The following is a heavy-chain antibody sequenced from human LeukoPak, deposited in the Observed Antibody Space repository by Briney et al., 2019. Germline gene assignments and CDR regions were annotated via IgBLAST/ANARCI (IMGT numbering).Heavy chain of an antibody. CDR3: ARTAQDYCGSGSYPSTYYYYGMDV. CDR2: INPNSGGT. J-gene: IGHJ6*02. Sequence: ASVKVSCKASGYTFTGYCMHWVRQAPGQGLEWMGWINPNSGGTNYAQKFQGRVTMTRDTSISTAYMELSRLRSDDTAVYYCARTAQDYCGSGSYPSTYYYYGMDVWGQGTTVTVSS. V-gene: IGHV1-2*02. D-gene: IGHD3-10*01. CDR1: GYTFTGYC.